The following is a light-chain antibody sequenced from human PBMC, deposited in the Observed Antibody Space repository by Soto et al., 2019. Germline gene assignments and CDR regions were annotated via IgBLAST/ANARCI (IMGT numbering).Light chain of an antibody. CDR1: QSFSSW. Sequence: DIQMTQSPSTLSASVGDRVTVTCRASQSFSSWLAWYQQKPGKAPKLLIYDVSSLESGVPSRFSGGGSGTEFTLTISSLQPDDFATYYCQQFRTLGQGTKVEIK. CDR2: DVS. J-gene: IGKJ1*01. CDR3: QQFRT. V-gene: IGKV1-5*01.